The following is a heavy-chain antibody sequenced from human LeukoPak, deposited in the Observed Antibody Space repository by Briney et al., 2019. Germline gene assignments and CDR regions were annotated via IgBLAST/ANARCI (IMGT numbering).Heavy chain of an antibody. J-gene: IGHJ4*02. V-gene: IGHV3-23*01. Sequence: GGSLRLSCAASGFTFSSYAMSWVRPAPGKGLEWVSAISGSGGSTYYADSVKGRFTISRDNSKNTLYLQMNSLRAEDTAVYYCAKDPYGDYDTEGDYWGQGTLVTVSS. D-gene: IGHD4-17*01. CDR2: ISGSGGST. CDR1: GFTFSSYA. CDR3: AKDPYGDYDTEGDY.